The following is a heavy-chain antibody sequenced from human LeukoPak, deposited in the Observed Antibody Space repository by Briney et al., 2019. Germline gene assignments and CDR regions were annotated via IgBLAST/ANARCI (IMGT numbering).Heavy chain of an antibody. CDR1: GATFSSYW. CDR2: INSAGIST. D-gene: IGHD6-13*01. Sequence: GGSLRLSCTASGATFSSYWMHWVRQVPGKGLVWVSRINSAGISTNYADSVKGRFTISRDNAKNTLYLQMNSLRAEDTAIYYCARDIAAAVDYWGQGTLVTVSS. CDR3: ARDIAAAVDY. V-gene: IGHV3-74*01. J-gene: IGHJ4*02.